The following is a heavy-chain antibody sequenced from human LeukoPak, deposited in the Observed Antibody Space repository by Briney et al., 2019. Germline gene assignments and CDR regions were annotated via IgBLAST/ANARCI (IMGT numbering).Heavy chain of an antibody. CDR3: AKDLGGSSSWYYFDY. D-gene: IGHD6-13*01. Sequence: PGGSLRLSCAASGFTFSSYAMSWVRQAPGKGLEWVSSISGSGGSTYYADSVKGRFTISRDNSKNTLYLQMNSLRAEDTAVYYCAKDLGGSSSWYYFDYWGQGTLVTVSS. CDR1: GFTFSSYA. CDR2: ISGSGGST. V-gene: IGHV3-23*01. J-gene: IGHJ4*02.